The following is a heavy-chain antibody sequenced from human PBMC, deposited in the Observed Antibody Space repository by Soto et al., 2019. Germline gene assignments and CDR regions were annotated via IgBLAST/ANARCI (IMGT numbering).Heavy chain of an antibody. D-gene: IGHD3-10*01. CDR1: GYSFTSYR. CDR2: IYPGDSDT. CDR3: AGGGVRGVITRTRDYYGMDV. V-gene: IGHV5-51*01. Sequence: VASLKISCKGSGYSFTSYRICWVRQMPGKDLEWMGIIYPGDSDTRYSPSFQGQVTISADKSISTAYLQWSSLKASDTAMYYCAGGGVRGVITRTRDYYGMDVWGQGTTVTVSS. J-gene: IGHJ6*01.